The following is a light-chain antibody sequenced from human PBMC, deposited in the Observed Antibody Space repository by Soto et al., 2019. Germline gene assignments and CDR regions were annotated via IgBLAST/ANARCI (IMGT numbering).Light chain of an antibody. CDR2: DAS. CDR3: QQYNRYSWT. J-gene: IGKJ1*01. Sequence: DIQMTQSPSTLSASVGDRDTITCRASQSVSSWLAWYQQKPGKAPKLLIYDASSLESGVPPRFSGSGSGTEFTLTISSLQPDDFATYYCQQYNRYSWTFGQGTKVEI. CDR1: QSVSSW. V-gene: IGKV1-5*01.